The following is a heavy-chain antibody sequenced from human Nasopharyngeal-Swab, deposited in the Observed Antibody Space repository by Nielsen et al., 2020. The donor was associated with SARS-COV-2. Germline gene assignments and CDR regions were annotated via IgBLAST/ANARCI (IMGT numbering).Heavy chain of an antibody. CDR2: IYHSGST. V-gene: IGHV4-30-2*01. D-gene: IGHD4-17*01. CDR3: ARARSLDYGDYPVPYYFDY. CDR1: GGSISSGGYS. J-gene: IGHJ4*02. Sequence: SCAVSGGSISSGGYSWSWIRQPPGKGLEWIGYIYHSGSTYYNPSLKSRVTISVDRSKNQFSLKLSSVTAADTAVYYCARARSLDYGDYPVPYYFDYWGQGTLVTVSS.